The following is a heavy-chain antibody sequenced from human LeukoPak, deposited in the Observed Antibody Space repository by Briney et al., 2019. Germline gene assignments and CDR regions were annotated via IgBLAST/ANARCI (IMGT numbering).Heavy chain of an antibody. CDR1: GDSVSSNSAA. J-gene: IGHJ4*02. V-gene: IGHV6-1*01. D-gene: IGHD3-10*01. CDR2: TYYRSKWYN. Sequence: SQTLLLTCDISGDSVSSNSAAWNWIRQSPSRGPEWLGRTYYRSKWYNDYAISVKSRMTNNAGTSKNQFSLQLNSVTPEDTAVYYCAKGRWALFDCWGQGTLVIVSS. CDR3: AKGRWALFDC.